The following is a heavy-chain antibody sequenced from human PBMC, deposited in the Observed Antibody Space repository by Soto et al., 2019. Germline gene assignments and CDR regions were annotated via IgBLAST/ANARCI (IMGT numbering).Heavy chain of an antibody. J-gene: IGHJ5*02. D-gene: IGHD2-15*01. CDR2: ISAYNGNT. CDR1: GYTFTSFH. CDR3: ATDSPPIAS. Sequence: QVQLVQSGAEVKKPGASVKVSCKASGYTFTSFHISWVRQAPGQGLEWMGWISAYNGNTNYAQNLQGRVTMTTDTSTSTAYTELRSLRSDDTAMHYCATDSPPIASWGQGTLVTVSS. V-gene: IGHV1-18*01.